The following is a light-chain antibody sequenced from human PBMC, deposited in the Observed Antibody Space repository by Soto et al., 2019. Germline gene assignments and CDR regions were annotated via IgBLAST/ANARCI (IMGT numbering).Light chain of an antibody. V-gene: IGKV3-20*01. CDR1: QRISNSY. Sequence: IVWTHSPSTLSLSPLKRATLSFMSSQRISNSYLAWYQQKPGQAPSLLIYGASSRATGIPERFSGSGSVTDFTLTISRLEPEDFAVYFCQQYGSSPRTFGQGTKV. CDR2: GAS. J-gene: IGKJ1*01. CDR3: QQYGSSPRT.